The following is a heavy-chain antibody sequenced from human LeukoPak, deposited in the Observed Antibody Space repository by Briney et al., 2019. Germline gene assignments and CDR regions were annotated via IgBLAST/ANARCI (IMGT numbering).Heavy chain of an antibody. Sequence: SVKVSCKASGGTFSSYAISWVRQAPGQGLEWMGGIIPIFGTANYAQKFQGRVTITADESTSTAYMELRSLRSDDTAVYYCARDPGEGATLGYLAGPIDYWGQGTLVTVSS. D-gene: IGHD1-26*01. J-gene: IGHJ4*02. V-gene: IGHV1-69*01. CDR1: GGTFSSYA. CDR3: ARDPGEGATLGYLAGPIDY. CDR2: IIPIFGTA.